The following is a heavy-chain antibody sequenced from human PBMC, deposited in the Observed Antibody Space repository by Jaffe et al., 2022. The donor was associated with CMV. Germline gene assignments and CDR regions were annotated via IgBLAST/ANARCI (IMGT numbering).Heavy chain of an antibody. D-gene: IGHD2-15*01. CDR3: ASPGYCSGGSCYDGGAFDI. Sequence: QVQLQESGPGLVKPSETLSLTCTVSGGSISSYYWSWIRQPPGKGLEWIGYIYYSGSTNYNPSLKSRVTISVDTSKNQFSLKLSSVTAADTAVYYCASPGYCSGGSCYDGGAFDIWGQGTMVTVSS. V-gene: IGHV4-59*08. CDR2: IYYSGST. J-gene: IGHJ3*02. CDR1: GGSISSYY.